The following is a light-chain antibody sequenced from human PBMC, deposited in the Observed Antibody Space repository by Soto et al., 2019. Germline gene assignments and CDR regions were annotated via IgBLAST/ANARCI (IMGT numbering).Light chain of an antibody. CDR2: DTS. J-gene: IGKJ3*01. Sequence: LTQSPAILSLSPGERATLSCTASQSVDTYIAWYQQRPGQPPRLLIHDTSHRASGVPARFRGSGSGTDFTLTITSLELEDFAVYFCQKRRNWVSFGPGTRL. CDR1: QSVDTY. V-gene: IGKV3-11*01. CDR3: QKRRNWVS.